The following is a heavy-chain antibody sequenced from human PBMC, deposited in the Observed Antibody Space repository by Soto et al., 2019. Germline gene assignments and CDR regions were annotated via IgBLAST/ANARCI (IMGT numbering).Heavy chain of an antibody. CDR1: GGTFSSYT. Sequence: KVSCKASGGTFSSYTIIWVRQAPGQGLEWMGRIISILGIANYAQKFQGRVTITADKSTSTAYMELSSLRSEDTAVYYCARDPGFSGSWYTVDYWGQGTLVTVSS. V-gene: IGHV1-69*04. CDR2: IISILGIA. CDR3: ARDPGFSGSWYTVDY. J-gene: IGHJ4*02. D-gene: IGHD6-13*01.